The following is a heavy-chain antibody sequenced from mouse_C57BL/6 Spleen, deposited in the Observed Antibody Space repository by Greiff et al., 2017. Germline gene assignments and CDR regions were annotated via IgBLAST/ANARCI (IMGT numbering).Heavy chain of an antibody. CDR1: GFTFSSYA. CDR2: ISSGGDYI. CDR3: TRVIYDGYHYYAMDY. D-gene: IGHD2-3*01. Sequence: EVKLVESGEGLVKPGGSLKLSCAASGFTFSSYAMSWVRQTPEKRLEWVAYISSGGDYIYYADTVKGRFTISSDNARNTLYLQMSSLKSEDTAMYYCTRVIYDGYHYYAMDYWGQGTSVTVSS. J-gene: IGHJ4*01. V-gene: IGHV5-9-1*02.